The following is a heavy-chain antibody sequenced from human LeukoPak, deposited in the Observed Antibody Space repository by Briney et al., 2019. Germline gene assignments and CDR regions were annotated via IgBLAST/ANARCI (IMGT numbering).Heavy chain of an antibody. V-gene: IGHV3-53*01. CDR3: AKDGGLWVSAHWGDS. CDR1: GFTVSSNY. Sequence: PGGSQRLSCAASGFTVSSNYMTWVRQSPGKGLEWVSVIYNSGDTYYADSVKGRFTVSRDNSKNTLYLQMNSLGAEDTAVYYCAKDGGLWVSAHWGDSWGRGTLVTVSS. CDR2: IYNSGDT. D-gene: IGHD7-27*01. J-gene: IGHJ4*02.